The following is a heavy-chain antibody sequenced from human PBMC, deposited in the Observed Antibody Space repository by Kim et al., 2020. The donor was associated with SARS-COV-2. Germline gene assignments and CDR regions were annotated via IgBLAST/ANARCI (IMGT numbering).Heavy chain of an antibody. CDR1: GFTFGDYA. Sequence: GGSLRLSCTASGFTFGDYAMSWVRQAPGKGLEWVGFIRSKAYGGTTEYAASVKGRFTISRDDSKSIAYLQMNSLKTEDTAVYYCTRDRPGSTIWGQGTMVTVSS. D-gene: IGHD3-10*01. V-gene: IGHV3-49*04. J-gene: IGHJ3*02. CDR2: IRSKAYGGTT. CDR3: TRDRPGSTI.